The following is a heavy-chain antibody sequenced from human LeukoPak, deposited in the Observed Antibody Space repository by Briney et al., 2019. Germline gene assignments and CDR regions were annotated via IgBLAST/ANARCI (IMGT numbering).Heavy chain of an antibody. CDR3: ARDPTYYDFWSGYYDY. CDR2: IYYSGST. V-gene: IGHV4-59*01. D-gene: IGHD3-3*01. J-gene: IGHJ4*02. Sequence: SETLSPTCTVSGGSISSYYWSWIRQPPGKGLEWIGYIYYSGSTNYNPSLKSRVTISVDTSKNQFSLKLGSVTAADTAVYYCARDPTYYDFWSGYYDYWGQGTLVTVSS. CDR1: GGSISSYY.